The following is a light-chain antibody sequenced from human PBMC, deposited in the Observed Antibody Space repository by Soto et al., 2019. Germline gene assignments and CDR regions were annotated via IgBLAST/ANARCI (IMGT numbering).Light chain of an antibody. V-gene: IGLV2-14*01. Sequence: QSALTQPASVSGSPGQSITISCTGTSSDIGGYNYVSWYQQHPGKAPKLMIYDVSNRPSGVSNRFSGSKSGNTASLTISGLQAEDGADYYCSSYTSSSTHAVFGGGTQLPVL. CDR3: SSYTSSSTHAV. CDR1: SSDIGGYNY. CDR2: DVS. J-gene: IGLJ7*01.